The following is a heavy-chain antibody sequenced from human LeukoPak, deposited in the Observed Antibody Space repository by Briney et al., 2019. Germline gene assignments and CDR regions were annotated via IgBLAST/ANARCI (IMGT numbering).Heavy chain of an antibody. Sequence: GGSLRLSCAASGFTFSSYWMSWVRQAPGKGLEWVANIKQDGSEKYYVDSVKGRFTISRDNAKNSLYLQMNSLRAEDTTVYYCARGPAYYYDSSGYYDVRTGDYWGQGTLVTVSS. CDR1: GFTFSSYW. V-gene: IGHV3-7*03. D-gene: IGHD3-22*01. J-gene: IGHJ4*02. CDR3: ARGPAYYYDSSGYYDVRTGDY. CDR2: IKQDGSEK.